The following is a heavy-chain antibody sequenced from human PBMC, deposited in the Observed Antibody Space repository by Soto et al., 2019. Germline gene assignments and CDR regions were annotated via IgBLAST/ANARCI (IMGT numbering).Heavy chain of an antibody. CDR1: GFIFGDYA. D-gene: IGHD3-16*01. CDR2: ISWNSGSI. CDR3: AKDMTSMIKPGFYNYGMDV. V-gene: IGHV3-9*01. Sequence: PGGSLRLSCAASGFIFGDYAMHWVRQAPGKGLEWVSGISWNSGSIGNADSVKGRFTISRDNAKNSLYLQMRSLRAEDTALYYCAKDMTSMIKPGFYNYGMDVWGQGTTVTVSS. J-gene: IGHJ6*02.